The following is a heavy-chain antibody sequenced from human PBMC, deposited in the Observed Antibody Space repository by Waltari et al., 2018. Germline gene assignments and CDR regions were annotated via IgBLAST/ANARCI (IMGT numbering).Heavy chain of an antibody. CDR3: ARDPRVGWGGYSDY. D-gene: IGHD3-3*01. CDR1: GYTFTGYY. Sequence: QVQLVQSGAEVKKPGASVKVSCKASGYTFTGYYMHWVRQAPGQGLEWMGWINPNSGGTNYAQKLQGRVTMTRDTSISTAYMELSRLRSDDTAVYYCARDPRVGWGGYSDYWGQGTLVTVSS. V-gene: IGHV1-2*02. J-gene: IGHJ4*02. CDR2: INPNSGGT.